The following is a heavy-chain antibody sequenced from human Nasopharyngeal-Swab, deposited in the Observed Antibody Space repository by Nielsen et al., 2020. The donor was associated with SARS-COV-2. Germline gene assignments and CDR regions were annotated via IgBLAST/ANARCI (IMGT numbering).Heavy chain of an antibody. D-gene: IGHD1-26*01. CDR2: INPNSGGT. J-gene: IGHJ4*02. Sequence: ASLKVSCKASGYTFTGYYMHWVRQAHGQGLEWMGRINPNSGGTNYAQKFQGRVTMTRDTSISTAYMELSRLRSDDTAVYYCARLDEDWVPGNYFDYWGQGTLVTVSS. CDR1: GYTFTGYY. V-gene: IGHV1-2*06. CDR3: ARLDEDWVPGNYFDY.